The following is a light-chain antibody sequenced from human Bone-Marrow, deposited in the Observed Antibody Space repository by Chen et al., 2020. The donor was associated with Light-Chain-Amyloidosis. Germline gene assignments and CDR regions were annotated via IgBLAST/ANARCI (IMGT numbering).Light chain of an antibody. CDR3: QQRSNWPGT. CDR2: DAS. CDR1: HSVGSH. Sequence: EIVLTQSPATLSLSPGERATLSCRASHSVGSHLAWYQQKPGQAPRLLIYDASKRATGIPVRFSGSGSGTDFTLTISSLEPDDFAVYYWQQRSNWPGTFGQGTKVEIK. J-gene: IGKJ1*01. V-gene: IGKV3-11*01.